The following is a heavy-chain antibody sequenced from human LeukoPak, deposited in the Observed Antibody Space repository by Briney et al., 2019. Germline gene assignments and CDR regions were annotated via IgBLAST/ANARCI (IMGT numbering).Heavy chain of an antibody. V-gene: IGHV3-23*01. CDR2: ISGSGGST. J-gene: IGHJ4*02. CDR3: ARVHKLRLKRGYYFDY. D-gene: IGHD3-3*01. CDR1: EFTFSSYA. Sequence: GVSLRLSCAASEFTFSSYAMSWVRQAPGKGLEWVSAISGSGGSTYYADSVKGRFTISRDNSKNTLYLQMNSLRSEDTAVYYCARVHKLRLKRGYYFDYWGQGTLVTVSS.